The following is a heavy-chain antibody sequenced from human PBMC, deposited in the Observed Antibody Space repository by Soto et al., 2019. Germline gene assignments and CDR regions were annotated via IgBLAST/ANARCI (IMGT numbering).Heavy chain of an antibody. CDR1: GFTFSSYG. J-gene: IGHJ4*02. CDR2: ISYDGSNK. CDR3: AKVTGKTSPLPHTREE. Sequence: PGGSLRLSCAASGFTFSSYGMHWVRQAPGKGLEWVAVISYDGSNKYYADSVKGRFTISRDNSKNTLYLQMNSLRAEDTAVYYCAKVTGKTSPLPHTREERGQGTIVTVYS. D-gene: IGHD1-20*01. V-gene: IGHV3-30*18.